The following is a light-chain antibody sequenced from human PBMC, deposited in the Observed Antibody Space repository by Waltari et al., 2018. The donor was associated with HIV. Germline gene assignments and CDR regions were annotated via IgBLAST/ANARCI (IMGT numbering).Light chain of an antibody. V-gene: IGLV2-14*01. CDR2: EVS. Sequence: QSALTQPASGSGSHGQAITISSTGTSRDVGGYNYVPWYQQHPGKAPHIMIYEVSNRPSGVSNRFSGSKSGNTASLTISGLQAEDEAYYYCSSYTSSSLYVFGTGTKVTVL. J-gene: IGLJ1*01. CDR3: SSYTSSSLYV. CDR1: SRDVGGYNY.